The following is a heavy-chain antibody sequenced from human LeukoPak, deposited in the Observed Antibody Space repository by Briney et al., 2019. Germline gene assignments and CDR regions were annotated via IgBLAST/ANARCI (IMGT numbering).Heavy chain of an antibody. D-gene: IGHD3-22*01. J-gene: IGHJ6*02. CDR1: GFTFSSYS. CDR3: ARGITMKGDGMDV. Sequence: GGSLRLSCAASGFTFSSYSMNWVRQAPGKGLEWVSYISSSSTIYYADSVKGRFTISRDKNSLCLQMNSLRDEDTAVYYCARGITMKGDGMDVWGQGTTVTVSS. V-gene: IGHV3-48*02. CDR2: ISSSSTI.